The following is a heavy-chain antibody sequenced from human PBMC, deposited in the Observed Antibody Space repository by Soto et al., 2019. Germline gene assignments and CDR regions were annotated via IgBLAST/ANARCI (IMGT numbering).Heavy chain of an antibody. D-gene: IGHD7-27*01. CDR3: TGGGPGHPFDY. Sequence: LSLTCTVSGVSITSHYWTWIRQPPGKGLEWIGNIHYSGSTNYSPSLKSRVIISVDTSENQSSLKLSSVTTADTAVYYCTGGGPGHPFDYWGQGTLVTVSS. J-gene: IGHJ4*02. CDR2: IHYSGST. V-gene: IGHV4-59*11. CDR1: GVSITSHY.